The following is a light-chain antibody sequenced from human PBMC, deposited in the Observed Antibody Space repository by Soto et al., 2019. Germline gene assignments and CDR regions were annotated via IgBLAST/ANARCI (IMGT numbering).Light chain of an antibody. J-gene: IGKJ4*01. V-gene: IGKV3-20*01. CDR3: QQYDSSCT. CDR2: GAS. Sequence: IVLTQSPATLSLSPGERATLSCTASQHVTTTYIAWYQQKFGQAPRLLIYGASTRATGTPDRFTGGGFGTDFTLTISRVEPEDFAVYYCQQYDSSCTFGGGTKVEMK. CDR1: QHVTTTY.